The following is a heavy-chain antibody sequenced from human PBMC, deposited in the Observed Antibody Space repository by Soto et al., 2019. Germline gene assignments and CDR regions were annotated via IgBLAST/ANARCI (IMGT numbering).Heavy chain of an antibody. CDR2: IYHSGST. J-gene: IGHJ4*02. V-gene: IGHV4-30-2*01. D-gene: IGHD3-22*01. Sequence: QLQLQESGSGLVKPSQTLSLTCAVSGGSISSGGYSWSWIRQPPGKGLEWIGYIYHSGSTYYNPSLHSRATISVARSNNQFSLKLSSVTAADTAVYYCARVDSSGYYHFDYWGQGTLVTVSS. CDR3: ARVDSSGYYHFDY. CDR1: GGSISSGGYS.